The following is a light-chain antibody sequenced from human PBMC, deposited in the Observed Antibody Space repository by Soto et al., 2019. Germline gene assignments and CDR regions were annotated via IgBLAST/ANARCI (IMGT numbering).Light chain of an antibody. CDR1: SSDVGGYNY. V-gene: IGLV2-11*01. Sequence: QSALTQPRSVSGSPGQSVTISCTGTSSDVGGYNYVSWYQQHPGEALKLMIYDVSKRPSGVPDRFSGSKSGNTASLTISGLQAEDEADYYCCSYAGSPWVFGGGTKLTVL. CDR3: CSYAGSPWV. J-gene: IGLJ3*02. CDR2: DVS.